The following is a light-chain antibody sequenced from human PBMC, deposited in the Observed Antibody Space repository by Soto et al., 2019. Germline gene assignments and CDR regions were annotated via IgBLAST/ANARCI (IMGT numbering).Light chain of an antibody. CDR3: QKYNSAPLT. V-gene: IGKV1-39*01. J-gene: IGKJ4*01. CDR2: AAS. CDR1: QNINSY. Sequence: DIQMTQSPSSLSASVGDSVTMTCRASQNINSYLNWYQQKPGKAPKLLIYAASGLQSGVPSRFSGSGSGTDFTLTISSLQPEDVATYYCQKYNSAPLTFGGGTKVDI.